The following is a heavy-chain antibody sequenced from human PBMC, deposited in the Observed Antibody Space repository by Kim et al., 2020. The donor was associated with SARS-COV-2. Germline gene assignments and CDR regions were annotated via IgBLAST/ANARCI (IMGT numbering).Heavy chain of an antibody. V-gene: IGHV4-59*13. CDR1: GGSISSYY. CDR2: IYYSGST. Sequence: SETLSLTCTVSGGSISSYYWSWIRQPPGKGLEWIGYIYYSGSTNYNPSLKSRVTISVDTSKNQFSLKLSSVTAAATAVYDCARAPTSSGYLDAFDIWGQGTMVTVSS. CDR3: ARAPTSSGYLDAFDI. D-gene: IGHD3-22*01. J-gene: IGHJ3*02.